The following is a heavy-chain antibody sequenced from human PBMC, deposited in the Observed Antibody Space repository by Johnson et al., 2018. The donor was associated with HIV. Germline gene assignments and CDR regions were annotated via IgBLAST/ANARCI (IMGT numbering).Heavy chain of an antibody. CDR3: AKPDAPNNSSTVGSAFDI. CDR1: GFSFSSYG. Sequence: QVQLVESGGGVVQPGGSLRLSCAASGFSFSSYGMHWVRQAPGKGLEWVAVISYDGKSTYYADSVQGRFTISKDNSKNTLYLQMNSLEDKDTACYYCAKPDAPNNSSTVGSAFDIWGQGTMVTVSS. D-gene: IGHD6-13*01. V-gene: IGHV3-30*19. CDR2: ISYDGKST. J-gene: IGHJ3*02.